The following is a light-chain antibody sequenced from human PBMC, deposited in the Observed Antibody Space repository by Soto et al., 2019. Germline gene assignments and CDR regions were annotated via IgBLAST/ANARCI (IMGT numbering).Light chain of an antibody. J-gene: IGLJ1*01. CDR2: SYT. V-gene: IGLV1-44*01. Sequence: QSLLTQPPSASGTPVQRVTISCSGSTSNIETNTVNWYQHLPGSAPKLLIHSYTQRPSGVPDRFSGSRSGTSASLAISGLQSEDEADYYCAAWDDSLNTYVFGTGTKVTVL. CDR3: AAWDDSLNTYV. CDR1: TSNIETNT.